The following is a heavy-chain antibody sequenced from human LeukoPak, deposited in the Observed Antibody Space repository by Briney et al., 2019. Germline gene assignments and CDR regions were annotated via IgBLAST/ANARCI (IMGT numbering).Heavy chain of an antibody. D-gene: IGHD3-22*01. V-gene: IGHV3-9*01. Sequence: PGRSLRLSCAASGFTFDDYAMHWVRQAPGKGLEWVSGISWNSGSIGYADSVKGRFTISRDNAKNSLYLQMNSLRAEDTALYYCAKGSFYVSSGYYDYWGQGTLVTVSS. CDR1: GFTFDDYA. CDR3: AKGSFYVSSGYYDY. J-gene: IGHJ4*02. CDR2: ISWNSGSI.